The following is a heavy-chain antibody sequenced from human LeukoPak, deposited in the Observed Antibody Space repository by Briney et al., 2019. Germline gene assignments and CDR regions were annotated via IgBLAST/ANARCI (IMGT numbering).Heavy chain of an antibody. D-gene: IGHD4-17*01. Sequence: PSETLSLTCTVSGYSISSGYYWGWIRQPPGKGLGWIGSIYHSGSTYYNPSLKSRVTISVDTSKNQFSLKLSSVTAADTAVYYCARGSWGTVTTFYFDYWGQGTLVTVSS. CDR2: IYHSGST. V-gene: IGHV4-38-2*02. CDR3: ARGSWGTVTTFYFDY. CDR1: GYSISSGYY. J-gene: IGHJ4*02.